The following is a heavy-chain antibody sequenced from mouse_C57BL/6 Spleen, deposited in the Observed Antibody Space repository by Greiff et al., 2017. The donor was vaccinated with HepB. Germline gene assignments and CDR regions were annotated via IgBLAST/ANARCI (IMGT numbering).Heavy chain of an antibody. J-gene: IGHJ1*03. CDR1: GFTFSSYA. V-gene: IGHV5-4*01. Sequence: EVMLVESGGGLVKPGGSLKLSCAASGFTFSSYAMSWVRQTPEKRLEWVATISDGGSYTYYPDNVKGRFTISRDNAKNNRYLQMSHLKSEDTAMYYCAREVYYGNYDWYFDVWGTGTTVTVSS. D-gene: IGHD2-1*01. CDR2: ISDGGSYT. CDR3: AREVYYGNYDWYFDV.